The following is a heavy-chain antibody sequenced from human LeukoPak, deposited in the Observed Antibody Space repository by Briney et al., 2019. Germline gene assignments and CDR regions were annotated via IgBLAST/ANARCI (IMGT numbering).Heavy chain of an antibody. CDR1: GFNFRSYE. CDR3: ARETLGVTAFDI. CDR2: MTTSGETE. Sequence: GGSLRLSCAASGFNFRSYEMNWVRQAPGKGLECLSYMTTSGETEYYADSVKGRFTISRDNARKSVYLQMNSLRAEDTAVYYCARETLGVTAFDIWGQGTMVTVSS. D-gene: IGHD2-21*02. V-gene: IGHV3-48*03. J-gene: IGHJ3*02.